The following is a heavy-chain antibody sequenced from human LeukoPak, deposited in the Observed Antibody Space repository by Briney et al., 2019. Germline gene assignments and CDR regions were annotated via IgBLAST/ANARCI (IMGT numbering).Heavy chain of an antibody. D-gene: IGHD1-26*01. CDR1: GFTFSSYA. CDR2: ISGSGLNT. Sequence: GGSLRLSCAASGFTFSSYAMSWVRQAPGKVLEWVSAISGSGLNTYYADSVKGRFTISRDNSKNTLYLQMNSLRAEDTAVYYCAKDRSGSYYGTFDYWGQGTLVTVSS. CDR3: AKDRSGSYYGTFDY. V-gene: IGHV3-23*01. J-gene: IGHJ4*02.